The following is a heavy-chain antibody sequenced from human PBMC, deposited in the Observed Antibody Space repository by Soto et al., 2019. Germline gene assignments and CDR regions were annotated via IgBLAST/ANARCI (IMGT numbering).Heavy chain of an antibody. Sequence: ASVKVSCKTSGYTFSDYGISWVRQAPGQGLEWMGWISAKNGNTNFAQKFRGRVTMITDTSTNTVYMEWRNLRLDDTAVYYCAREPPETPPDYWGQGTLVTV. CDR1: GYTFSDYG. CDR2: ISAKNGNT. J-gene: IGHJ4*02. V-gene: IGHV1-18*01. CDR3: AREPPETPPDY.